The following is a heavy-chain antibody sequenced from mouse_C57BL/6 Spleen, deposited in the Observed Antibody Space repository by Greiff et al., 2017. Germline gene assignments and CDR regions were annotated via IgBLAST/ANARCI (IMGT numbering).Heavy chain of an antibody. Sequence: VQLQQPGAELVKPGASVKLSCKASGYTFTSYWMQWVKQRPGQGLEWIGEIDPSDSYTNYDQKFKGKATLTVDTSSSTAYMQLSSLTSEDSAVYYCARRDSSGQFAYWGQGTLVTVSA. CDR2: IDPSDSYT. J-gene: IGHJ3*01. CDR1: GYTFTSYW. V-gene: IGHV1-50*01. CDR3: ARRDSSGQFAY. D-gene: IGHD3-2*02.